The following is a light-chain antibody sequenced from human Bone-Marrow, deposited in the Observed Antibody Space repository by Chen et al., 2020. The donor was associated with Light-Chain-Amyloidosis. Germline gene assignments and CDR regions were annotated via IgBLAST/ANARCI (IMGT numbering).Light chain of an antibody. CDR3: AAWDDGLSGVL. CDR1: RSSIGTNT. CDR2: FNS. V-gene: IGLV1-44*01. J-gene: IGLJ2*01. Sequence: QSVLTQPPSASGTPGQRVTISCSGSRSSIGTNTVNWYQQFPGTAPKLLIYFNSQRPSGGPDRFSGSESGTSASLAISGLQSDDEADYFCAAWDDGLSGVLFGGGTKLTVL.